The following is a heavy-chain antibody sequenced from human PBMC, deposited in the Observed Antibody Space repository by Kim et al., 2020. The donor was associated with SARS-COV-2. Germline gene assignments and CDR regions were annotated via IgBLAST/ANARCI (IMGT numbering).Heavy chain of an antibody. V-gene: IGHV3-30*18. CDR1: GFTMNHFG. CDR3: VKRKEFFLLGGVFFDL. Sequence: GGSLRLSCVASGFTMNHFGFHWVRQAPGKGLEWVAGTSYEGSIRHYADFSAGRFSISKDTSKNTVYLQLNSLTPEDTAIYYCVKRKEFFLLGGVFFDLWGQGTLVTVSS. CDR2: TSYEGSIR. D-gene: IGHD3-10*01. J-gene: IGHJ4*02.